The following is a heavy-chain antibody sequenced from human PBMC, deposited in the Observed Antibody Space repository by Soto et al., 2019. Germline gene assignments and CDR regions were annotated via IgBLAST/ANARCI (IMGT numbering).Heavy chain of an antibody. Sequence: QVQLVESGGAVVQPGRSLRLSCAASGFTFSSYGMHWVRQAPGKGLEWVAVITYDGSNKYYADSVKGRFTISRDNSQNTLYLEMNSLRAEDTAVYYCAKGYYYGSGSSIDYWGQGTLVTVSS. D-gene: IGHD3-10*01. CDR3: AKGYYYGSGSSIDY. CDR2: ITYDGSNK. V-gene: IGHV3-30*18. J-gene: IGHJ4*02. CDR1: GFTFSSYG.